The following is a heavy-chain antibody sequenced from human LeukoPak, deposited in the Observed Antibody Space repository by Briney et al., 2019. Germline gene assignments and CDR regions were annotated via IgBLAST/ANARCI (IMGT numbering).Heavy chain of an antibody. D-gene: IGHD2-21*02. V-gene: IGHV3-48*04. CDR1: GFTFSSYS. CDR3: ARDVKAAAILNFDY. Sequence: GGPLRLSCAASGFTFSSYSMNWVRQAPGKGLEWVSYISSSSSTIYYADSVKGRFTISRDNAKNSLYLQMNSLRAEDTAVYYCARDVKAAAILNFDYWGQGTLVTVSS. J-gene: IGHJ4*02. CDR2: ISSSSSTI.